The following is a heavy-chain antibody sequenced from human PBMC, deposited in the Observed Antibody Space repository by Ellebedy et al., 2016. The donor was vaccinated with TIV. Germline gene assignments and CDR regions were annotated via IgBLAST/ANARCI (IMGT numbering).Heavy chain of an antibody. D-gene: IGHD6-19*01. CDR2: IRKDGSQK. CDR1: GFTFSDYW. J-gene: IGHJ4*02. Sequence: GGSLRLSCVASGFTFSDYWMTWVRQAPGKGLQWVANIRKDGSQKNYLDSVKGRFTISRDNSKNSLYLQLNSLGVEDTAMYYCARDDSTGWYQEFWGQGTLVTVSS. CDR3: ARDDSTGWYQEF. V-gene: IGHV3-7*01.